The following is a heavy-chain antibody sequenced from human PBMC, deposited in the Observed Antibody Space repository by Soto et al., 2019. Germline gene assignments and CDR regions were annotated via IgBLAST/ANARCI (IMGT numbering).Heavy chain of an antibody. J-gene: IGHJ4*02. CDR1: GFKVGAFA. CDR2: ISVSDAFI. CDR3: TRETVAGITGLDS. D-gene: IGHD1-20*01. V-gene: IGHV3-23*01. Sequence: XGSLCLSCSASGFKVGAFAVNWVRQAPGKGLEWVSGISVSDAFIYYADSVRGRFSISRDASENILYLQMNSLRVDDTALYYCTRETVAGITGLDSWGPGTLVTVSS.